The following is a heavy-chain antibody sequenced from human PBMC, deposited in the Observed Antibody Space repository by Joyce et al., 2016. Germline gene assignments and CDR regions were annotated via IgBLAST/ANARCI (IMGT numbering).Heavy chain of an antibody. Sequence: QVQLQESGPGLVKPSETLSLTCTVSGGFISSYYWNWIRQPPGKGLEWIGYISYSGHTNCNPSLKSRVTISVDTSKNQFSLKLSSVTAADTAVYYCASKRTGYDSSGSYYYYYGMDVWGQGTTVTVSS. D-gene: IGHD3-22*01. V-gene: IGHV4-59*01. CDR3: ASKRTGYDSSGSYYYYYGMDV. CDR2: ISYSGHT. CDR1: GGFISSYY. J-gene: IGHJ6*02.